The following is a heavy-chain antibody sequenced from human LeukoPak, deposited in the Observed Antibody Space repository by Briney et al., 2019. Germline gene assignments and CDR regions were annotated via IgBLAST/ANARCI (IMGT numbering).Heavy chain of an antibody. D-gene: IGHD3-22*01. CDR1: GFTFRTYA. CDR3: GIRDTSDYYVF. Sequence: GVSLRLSCTGSGFTFRTYAFSWVRQAPGKGLEWVSATGSNGVTYYADSVKGRFTISRDNSKNALYLQMNGLRADDTAVYYCGIRDTSDYYVFWGLGTLVTVSS. V-gene: IGHV3-23*01. CDR2: TGSNGVT. J-gene: IGHJ4*02.